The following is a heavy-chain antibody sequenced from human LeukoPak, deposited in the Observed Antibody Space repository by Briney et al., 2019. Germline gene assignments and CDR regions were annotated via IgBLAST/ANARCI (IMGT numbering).Heavy chain of an antibody. Sequence: SVKVSCKASGGTFSSYAISWVRQAPGQGLEGMGGIIPIFGTANYAQKFQGRVTITADESTSTAYMELSSLRSEDTAVYYCARARVATHGYNWFDPWGQGTLVTVSS. CDR3: ARARVATHGYNWFDP. CDR1: GGTFSSYA. J-gene: IGHJ5*02. CDR2: IIPIFGTA. V-gene: IGHV1-69*13. D-gene: IGHD5-12*01.